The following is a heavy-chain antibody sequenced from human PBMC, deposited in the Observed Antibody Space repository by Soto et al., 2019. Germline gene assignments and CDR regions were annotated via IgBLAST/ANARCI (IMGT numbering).Heavy chain of an antibody. CDR3: ARATYYYDSSGPKIGYFDY. J-gene: IGHJ4*02. Sequence: PGGSLRLSCAASGFTFSSYAMSWVRQAPGKGLEWVSAISGSGGSTYYADSVKGRFTISRDNSKNTLYLQMNSLRTEDTAVYYCARATYYYDSSGPKIGYFDYWGQGTLVTVSS. D-gene: IGHD3-22*01. CDR1: GFTFSSYA. CDR2: ISGSGGST. V-gene: IGHV3-23*01.